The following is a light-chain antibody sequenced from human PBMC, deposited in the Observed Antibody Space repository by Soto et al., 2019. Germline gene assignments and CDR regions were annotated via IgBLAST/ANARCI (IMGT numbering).Light chain of an antibody. J-gene: IGKJ4*01. CDR2: AAS. CDR3: QQSYSTPLT. V-gene: IGKV1-39*01. CDR1: QGIGSY. Sequence: DIQMTRPPSSLPASVEDRFTTPGRESQGIGSYLNWYQQKPGKAPKLLIYAASSLQSGVPSRFSGSGSGTDFTLTISSLQPEDFATYYCQQSYSTPLTFGGGTKVEIK.